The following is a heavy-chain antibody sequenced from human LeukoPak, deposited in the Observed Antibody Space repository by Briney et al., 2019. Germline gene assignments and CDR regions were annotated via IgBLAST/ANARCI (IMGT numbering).Heavy chain of an antibody. CDR2: IYYSGNT. J-gene: IGHJ4*02. V-gene: IGHV4-38-2*02. CDR3: ARQTGSGLFILP. CDR1: GYSISSDYY. Sequence: SETLSLTCTVSGYSISSDYYWGWIRQPPGKGLEWIGSIYYSGNTYYNASLKSQVSISIDTSKNQFSLRLTSVTAADTAVYYCARQTGSGLFILPGGQGTLVTVSS. D-gene: IGHD3/OR15-3a*01.